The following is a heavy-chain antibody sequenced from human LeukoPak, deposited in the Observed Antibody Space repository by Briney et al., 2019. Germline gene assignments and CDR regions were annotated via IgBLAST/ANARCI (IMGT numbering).Heavy chain of an antibody. CDR2: IYYSGST. CDR3: ARVVRRTGANDTAAGFDP. D-gene: IGHD4/OR15-4a*01. CDR1: GGSISSSNYY. V-gene: IGHV4-39*07. J-gene: IGHJ5*02. Sequence: SETLSLTCTVSGGSISSSNYYWGWIRQRPGKGLEWIGSIYYSGSTYYNPSLKSRVTISVDTSKNQFSLKLSSVTAADTAVYYCARVVRRTGANDTAAGFDPWGQGTLVTVSS.